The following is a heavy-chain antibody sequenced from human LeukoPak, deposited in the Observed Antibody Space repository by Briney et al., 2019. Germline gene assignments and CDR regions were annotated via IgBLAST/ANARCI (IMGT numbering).Heavy chain of an antibody. Sequence: GGSLRLSCAASGFTFSSYAMSWVRQAPGKGLEWVSAISGSGGSTYYEDSVKGRFTITRDNSKNTLYLQMNSLRAEDTAVYYCAKDSRFLEWLTYNWFDPWGQGTLVTVSS. D-gene: IGHD3-3*01. V-gene: IGHV3-23*01. CDR1: GFTFSSYA. CDR2: ISGSGGST. J-gene: IGHJ5*02. CDR3: AKDSRFLEWLTYNWFDP.